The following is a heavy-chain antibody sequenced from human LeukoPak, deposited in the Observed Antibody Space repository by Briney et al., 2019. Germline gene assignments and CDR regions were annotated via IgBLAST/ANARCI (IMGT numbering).Heavy chain of an antibody. D-gene: IGHD5-18*01. CDR1: GGSFSDYY. Sequence: SETLSLTCAVYGGSFSDYYWSWIRQSPGKGLEWIGEINHSGSTNYNPSLKSRVAILVDTSKKHFSLKLSSVTAADTAVYYCARIDTAMVSYLDYWGQGTLVTVSS. J-gene: IGHJ4*02. V-gene: IGHV4-34*01. CDR3: ARIDTAMVSYLDY. CDR2: INHSGST.